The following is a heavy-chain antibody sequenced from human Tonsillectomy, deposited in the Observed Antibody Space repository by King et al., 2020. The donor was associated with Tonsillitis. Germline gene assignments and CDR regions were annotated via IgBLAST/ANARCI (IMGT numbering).Heavy chain of an antibody. Sequence: VQLVESGGGVVQPGRSLRLSCAASGFTFSSYGMHWVRQAPGKGLEWVAVISYDGSNKYYADSVKGRFTISRDNSKNTLYLQMNSLRAEDTAVYYCAKDFFHVVIPTTMGGLHYWGQGTLVTVSS. D-gene: IGHD2-2*01. V-gene: IGHV3-30*18. CDR1: GFTFSSYG. J-gene: IGHJ4*02. CDR3: AKDFFHVVIPTTMGGLHY. CDR2: ISYDGSNK.